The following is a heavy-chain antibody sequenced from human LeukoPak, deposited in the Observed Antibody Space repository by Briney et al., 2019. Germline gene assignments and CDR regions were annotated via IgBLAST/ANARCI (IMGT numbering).Heavy chain of an antibody. V-gene: IGHV3-48*01. Sequence: AGGSLRLSCAASGFTFSSYSMNWARQAPGKGLEWVSYISSSSSTIYYADSVKGRFTISRDNAKNSLYLQMNSLRAEDTAVYYCARDPGALDYWGQGTLVTVSS. CDR2: ISSSSSTI. CDR3: ARDPGALDY. CDR1: GFTFSSYS. J-gene: IGHJ4*02. D-gene: IGHD2-8*02.